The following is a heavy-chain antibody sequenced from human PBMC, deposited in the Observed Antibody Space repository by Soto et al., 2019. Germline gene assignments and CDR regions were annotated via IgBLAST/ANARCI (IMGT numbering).Heavy chain of an antibody. CDR1: GFDFNKYA. D-gene: IGHD2-2*02. V-gene: IGHV3-23*01. J-gene: IGHJ4*02. CDR2: ITSNGDST. CDR3: AKDSPSYTTSPFYFDS. Sequence: PGGSRRLSCAAFGFDFNKYAMTWIRQAPGKGLQWVSSITSNGDSTYYADSVKGRFTTSRDNSKNTLYLQMNSLRADDTAVFYCAKDSPSYTTSPFYFDSWGQGTLVTVSS.